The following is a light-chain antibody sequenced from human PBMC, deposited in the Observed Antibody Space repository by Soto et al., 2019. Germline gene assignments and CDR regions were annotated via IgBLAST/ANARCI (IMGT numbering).Light chain of an antibody. Sequence: QAALTQPRSVSGSPGQSVTISCTGTSSDVGGYDFVSWFQDHPGKPPKLIMYDVSKRPSGVPDRFSGSKSGNTASLTISGLQAEDEADYYCRSYAGSYTFVFGTGTKLTVL. J-gene: IGLJ1*01. V-gene: IGLV2-11*01. CDR2: DVS. CDR1: SSDVGGYDF. CDR3: RSYAGSYTFV.